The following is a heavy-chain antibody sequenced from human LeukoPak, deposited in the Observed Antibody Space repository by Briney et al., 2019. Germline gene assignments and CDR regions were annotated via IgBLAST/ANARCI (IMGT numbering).Heavy chain of an antibody. Sequence: ASVKVSCKASGYTFTGYYMHWVRQAPGQGLEWMGWINPNSGGTNCAQKFQGRVTMTRDTSISTAYMELSRLRSDDTALYYCARGREYGWFDPWGQGTLVTVSS. CDR2: INPNSGGT. D-gene: IGHD3-10*01. V-gene: IGHV1-2*02. CDR3: ARGREYGWFDP. J-gene: IGHJ5*02. CDR1: GYTFTGYY.